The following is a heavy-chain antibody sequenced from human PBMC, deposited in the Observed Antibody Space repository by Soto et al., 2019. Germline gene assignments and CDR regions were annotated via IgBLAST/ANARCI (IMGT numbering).Heavy chain of an antibody. CDR3: AHRHELGSFDI. J-gene: IGHJ3*02. D-gene: IGHD1-26*01. V-gene: IGHV2-5*01. CDR1: GFSLSTRAVG. CDR2: IYWNDDK. Sequence: QITLKESGPTLVKPTQTLTLTCTFSGFSLSTRAVGVGWIRQPPGKALEWLALIYWNDDKRYSTSLKNRLTITKDTSKNHVVLTMTNMDPVDTATYYCAHRHELGSFDIWGQGTKVTVSS.